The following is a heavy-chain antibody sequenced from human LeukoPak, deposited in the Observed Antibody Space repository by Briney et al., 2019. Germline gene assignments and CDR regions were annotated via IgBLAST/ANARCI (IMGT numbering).Heavy chain of an antibody. CDR3: AADLVAGFDP. Sequence: ASVTVSCKASGYTFTGYYMHWVRQAPGQGLEWMGWINPNSGGTNYAQKFQGWVTMTRDTSISTAYMELSRLRSDDTAVYYCAADLVAGFDPWGQGTLVTVSS. J-gene: IGHJ5*02. CDR1: GYTFTGYY. CDR2: INPNSGGT. V-gene: IGHV1-2*04.